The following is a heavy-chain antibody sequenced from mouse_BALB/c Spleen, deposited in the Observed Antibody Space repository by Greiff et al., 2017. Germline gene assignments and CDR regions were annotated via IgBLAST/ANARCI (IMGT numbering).Heavy chain of an antibody. Sequence: QVHVKQSGPELVKPGASVRISCKASGYTFTSYYIHWVKQRPGQGLEWIGWIYPGNVNTKYNEKFKGKATLTADKSSSTAYMQLSSLTSEDSAVYFCARSALRQLGPFAYWGQGTLVTVSA. CDR1: GYTFTSYY. V-gene: IGHV1S56*01. CDR2: IYPGNVNT. D-gene: IGHD3-1*01. CDR3: ARSALRQLGPFAY. J-gene: IGHJ3*01.